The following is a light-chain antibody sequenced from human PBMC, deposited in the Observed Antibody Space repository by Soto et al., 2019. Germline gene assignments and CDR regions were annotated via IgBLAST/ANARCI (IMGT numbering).Light chain of an antibody. V-gene: IGLV2-14*01. Sequence: QSVLTQAASVSGSPGQSLTISCTGTSSDVGGYNYVSWYQQFPGKVPKLLIYNVSNRPSGVSNRFSGSKSVNTASLTISGPQAEYEADYFCTSSTSGSLYVFGNGTKLTVL. CDR3: TSSTSGSLYV. CDR2: NVS. J-gene: IGLJ1*01. CDR1: SSDVGGYNY.